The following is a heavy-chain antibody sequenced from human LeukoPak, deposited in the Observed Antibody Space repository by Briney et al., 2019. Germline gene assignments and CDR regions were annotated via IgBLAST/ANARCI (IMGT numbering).Heavy chain of an antibody. CDR2: VSPSHTAR. Sequence: ASVKVSCKVSGYTFRQYSISWVRQAPGKGFEWMGWVSPSHTARVYAQDFQGRVTMTADTNTNTVSMELRSLRFDDTAVYFCARDYLLPLETDNGDGFAIWVQGTVVTVSS. J-gene: IGHJ3*02. CDR1: GYTFRQYS. CDR3: ARDYLLPLETDNGDGFAI. D-gene: IGHD1-1*01. V-gene: IGHV1-18*01.